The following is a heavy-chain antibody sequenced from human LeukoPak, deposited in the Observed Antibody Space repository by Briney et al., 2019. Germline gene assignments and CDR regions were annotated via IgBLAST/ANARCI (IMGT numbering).Heavy chain of an antibody. CDR1: GFTFDDYA. Sequence: GGSLRLSCAASGFTFDDYAMHWVRQAPGKGLEWVSGISWNSGSIGYADSVKGRFTISRDNAKNSLYLQMNSLRAEDTALYYCAKGGSSSWYGNSDYWGQGTLVTVSS. CDR2: ISWNSGSI. D-gene: IGHD6-13*01. CDR3: AKGGSSSWYGNSDY. J-gene: IGHJ4*02. V-gene: IGHV3-9*01.